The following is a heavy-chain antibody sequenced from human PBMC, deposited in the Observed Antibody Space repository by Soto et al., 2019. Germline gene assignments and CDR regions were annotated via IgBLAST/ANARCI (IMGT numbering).Heavy chain of an antibody. J-gene: IGHJ5*02. CDR3: VRDQDSRGYSVFNL. Sequence: EVQLVESGGGSVQPGGSLRLSCAASGFTLNSFFMHWVRQAPGKGLMWVSRISNDGSSTTYADSVKGRFTISRDNARNTLYRQLDSLRADDTAVYFCVRDQDSRGYSVFNLWGQGAQVTVSS. D-gene: IGHD3-22*01. CDR1: GFTLNSFF. CDR2: ISNDGSST. V-gene: IGHV3-74*01.